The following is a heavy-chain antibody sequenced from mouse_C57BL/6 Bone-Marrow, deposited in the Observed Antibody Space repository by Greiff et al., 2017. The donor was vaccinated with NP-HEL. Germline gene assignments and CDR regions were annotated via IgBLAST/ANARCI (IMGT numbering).Heavy chain of an antibody. D-gene: IGHD2-4*01. CDR1: GYTFTSYW. Sequence: QVHVKQPGAELVRPGTSVKLSCKASGYTFTSYWMHWVKQRPGQGLEWIGVIDPSDSYTNYNQKFKGKATLTVDTSSSTAYMQLSSLTSEDSAVYYCARGGLRYYCDYWGQGTTLTVSS. J-gene: IGHJ2*01. CDR3: ARGGLRYYCDY. V-gene: IGHV1-59*01. CDR2: IDPSDSYT.